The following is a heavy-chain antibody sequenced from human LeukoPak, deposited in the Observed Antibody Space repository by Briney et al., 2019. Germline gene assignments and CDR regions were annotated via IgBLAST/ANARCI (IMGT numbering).Heavy chain of an antibody. V-gene: IGHV1-8*01. CDR3: ATDPRTTVFGTFRYYYMVV. D-gene: IGHD3-3*01. J-gene: IGHJ6*03. CDR2: MNPNSGNT. Sequence: ASVKVSCKASGYTFTSYDINWVRQATGQGLEWMGWMNPNSGNTGYAQKFQGRVTMTRNTSISTAYMELSSLRSEDTAVYYCATDPRTTVFGTFRYYYMVVWGEGTTVAVSS. CDR1: GYTFTSYD.